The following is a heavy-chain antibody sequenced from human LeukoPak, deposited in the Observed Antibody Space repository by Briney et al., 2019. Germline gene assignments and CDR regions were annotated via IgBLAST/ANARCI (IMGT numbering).Heavy chain of an antibody. J-gene: IGHJ3*02. CDR3: ARDFDDSRDAFDI. D-gene: IGHD3-22*01. CDR2: ISGSGGST. Sequence: GGSLRLSCAASGFTFSSYGMSWVRQAPGKGLEWVSAISGSGGSTYYADSVKGRFTISRDNSKNTLYLQMNSLRAEDTAVYYCARDFDDSRDAFDIWGQGTMVTVSS. CDR1: GFTFSSYG. V-gene: IGHV3-23*01.